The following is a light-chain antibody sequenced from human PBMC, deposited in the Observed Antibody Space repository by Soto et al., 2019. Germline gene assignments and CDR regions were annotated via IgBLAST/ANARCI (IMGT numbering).Light chain of an antibody. CDR1: HSVSTN. CDR2: DAT. V-gene: IGKV3-11*01. J-gene: IGKJ4*01. CDR3: QQRTNWLT. Sequence: EIVLTQSPGTLSLSPGERATLSYRASHSVSTNLAWYQQKPGQAPRLLIYDATNRATGIPARFSGSGSETDFTLTISSLEPEDFAVYYCQQRTNWLTFGGGTKVDIK.